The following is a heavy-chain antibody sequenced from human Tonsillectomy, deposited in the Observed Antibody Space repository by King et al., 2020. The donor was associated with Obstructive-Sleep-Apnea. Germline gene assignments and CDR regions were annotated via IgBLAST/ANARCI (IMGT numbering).Heavy chain of an antibody. CDR2: INWNSGSR. CDR1: GFNFDDYA. CDR3: AKDLSSGWYRGCDY. Sequence: VQLVESGGGLVQPGRSLRLSCAASGFNFDDYAMHWVRQAPGKGLEWVSGINWNSGSRGYAESVKGRFTIARDNATNLLYLQMNSLRTEDTALYYCAKDLSSGWYRGCDYWGQGTLVTVSS. D-gene: IGHD6-19*01. J-gene: IGHJ4*02. V-gene: IGHV3-9*01.